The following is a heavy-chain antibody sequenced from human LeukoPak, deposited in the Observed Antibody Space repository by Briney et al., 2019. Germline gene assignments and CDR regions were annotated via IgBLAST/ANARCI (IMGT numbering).Heavy chain of an antibody. D-gene: IGHD3-16*01. CDR1: GFTFSRYW. CDR3: AKDRRLHLGEFLGRKETNWFDP. Sequence: GGSLRLSCAASGFTFSRYWMSWVRQAPGKGLEWVANIKKDGSERYYVDSVKGRFTISRDNAKNSLYLQMNSLRAEDTAVYYCAKDRRLHLGEFLGRKETNWFDPWGQGTLATVSS. V-gene: IGHV3-7*01. CDR2: IKKDGSER. J-gene: IGHJ5*02.